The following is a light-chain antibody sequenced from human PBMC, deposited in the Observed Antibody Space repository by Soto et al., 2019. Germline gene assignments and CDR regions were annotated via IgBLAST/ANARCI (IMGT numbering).Light chain of an antibody. J-gene: IGKJ1*01. V-gene: IGKV1-5*01. CDR3: QQYNSYSTWT. Sequence: DIQLTQSPSTLYAYVGDIITITCGPSQSISSWLAWYQQKPGKAPKLLIYDASTLESGVPSRFSGSGSGTEFTLPISNLQTDDFATYYCQQYNSYSTWTFGQGTKVDIK. CDR1: QSISSW. CDR2: DAS.